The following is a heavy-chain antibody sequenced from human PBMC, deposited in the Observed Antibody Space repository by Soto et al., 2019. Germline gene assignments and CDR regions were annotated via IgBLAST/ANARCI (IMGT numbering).Heavy chain of an antibody. CDR1: GYTFTSCG. CDR3: ARGGQNGYYDSRAMVDY. CDR2: ISAYNGNT. J-gene: IGHJ4*02. V-gene: IGHV1-18*01. D-gene: IGHD3-22*01. Sequence: ASVKVSCKASGYTFTSCGISWVRQAPGQGLEWMGWISAYNGNTNYAQKLQGRVTMTTDTSTSTAYMELRSLRSDDTAVYYCARGGQNGYYDSRAMVDYWGQGTLVTVSS.